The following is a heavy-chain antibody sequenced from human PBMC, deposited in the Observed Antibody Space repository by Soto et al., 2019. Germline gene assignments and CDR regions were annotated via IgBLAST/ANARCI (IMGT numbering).Heavy chain of an antibody. CDR3: ANSGSFFRPSLGYFDY. CDR2: INPNSGGT. Sequence: ASVKVSCKASGFSFTGHYIHWVRQAPGHGLEWMGWINPNSGGTSYAQKFQGRVTMTRDTSITTAYMELSRLSSDDTAVYYCANSGSFFRPSLGYFDYWGQGTLVIVSS. CDR1: GFSFTGHY. J-gene: IGHJ4*02. V-gene: IGHV1-2*02. D-gene: IGHD1-26*01.